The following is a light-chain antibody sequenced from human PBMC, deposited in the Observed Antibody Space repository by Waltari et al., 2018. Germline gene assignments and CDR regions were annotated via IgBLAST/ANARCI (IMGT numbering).Light chain of an antibody. Sequence: DFQMTQSPSSLPASVGATVTITCQASQSIARSLAWYQQKPGKATNPLIYEASSLESGVPSRFSGSRSETEFTLTINTLRPEDFATYYCEQYDDAPVTFGPGTKLDVK. CDR1: QSIARS. J-gene: IGKJ3*01. V-gene: IGKV1-5*01. CDR2: EAS. CDR3: EQYDDAPVT.